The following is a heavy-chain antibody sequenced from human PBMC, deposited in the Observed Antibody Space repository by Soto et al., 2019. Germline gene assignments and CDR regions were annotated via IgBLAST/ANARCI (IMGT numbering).Heavy chain of an antibody. CDR3: ARDKNSGNFDY. D-gene: IGHD1-26*01. Sequence: QVQLVESGGGVVQPGRSLRLSCAASGLSFSDYPMHWVRQAPDKGLEWVAHISYDESSKNYADYVKGRFTISRDNSNNTLYLQMNSLRPEDTAMYYCARDKNSGNFDYWGQGTLVTVSS. V-gene: IGHV3-30-3*01. CDR1: GLSFSDYP. CDR2: ISYDESSK. J-gene: IGHJ4*02.